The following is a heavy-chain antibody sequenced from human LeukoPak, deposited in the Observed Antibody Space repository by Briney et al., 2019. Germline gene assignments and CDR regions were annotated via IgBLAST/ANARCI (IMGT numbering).Heavy chain of an antibody. Sequence: GGSLRLSCAASGFTFSTYALNWVRQAPGQGLEWVSAISDSGGAIYYADSVKGRFTMSRDNSKNSLFLQMNSLRAEDTAVYYCARIGSAAFTDYWGQGTLVTVSS. CDR2: ISDSGGAI. CDR1: GFTFSTYA. J-gene: IGHJ4*02. V-gene: IGHV3-23*01. D-gene: IGHD3-3*02. CDR3: ARIGSAAFTDY.